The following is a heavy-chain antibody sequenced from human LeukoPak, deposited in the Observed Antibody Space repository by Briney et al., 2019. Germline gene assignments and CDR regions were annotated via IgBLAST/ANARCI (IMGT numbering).Heavy chain of an antibody. CDR2: INHSGST. Sequence: PSETLSLTCAVYGGSFSGYYWSWIRQPPGKGLEWIGEINHSGSTNYNPSLKSRVTISVDTSKNQFSLKLSSVTAADTAVYYRARVRQQLVPAYFDYWGQGTLVTVSS. J-gene: IGHJ4*02. D-gene: IGHD6-13*01. CDR3: ARVRQQLVPAYFDY. CDR1: GGSFSGYY. V-gene: IGHV4-34*01.